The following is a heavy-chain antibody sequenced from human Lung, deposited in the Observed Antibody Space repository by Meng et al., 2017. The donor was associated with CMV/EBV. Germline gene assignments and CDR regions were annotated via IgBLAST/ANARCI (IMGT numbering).Heavy chain of an antibody. CDR1: GYMFTNYG. CDR3: AKDGGYDETQDFDY. CDR2: VSVYNRDT. D-gene: IGHD5-12*01. Sequence: KASGYMFTNYGISWVRQATGQGIEWMGWVSVYNRDTNYAQNFRDRITMTAETSTSTAYMELRRLTSDETAVYYGAKDGGYDETQDFDYWGQGTLVTVSS. V-gene: IGHV1-18*01. J-gene: IGHJ4*02.